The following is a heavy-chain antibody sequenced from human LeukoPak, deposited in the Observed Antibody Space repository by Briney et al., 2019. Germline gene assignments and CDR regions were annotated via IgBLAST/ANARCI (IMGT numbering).Heavy chain of an antibody. CDR2: ISYDGSNK. CDR3: AKDVDYYGSGSYYNYFDY. CDR1: GFTFSSYA. J-gene: IGHJ4*02. Sequence: GGSLRLSCAASGFTFSSYAMSWVRQAPGKGLEWVVVISYDGSNKYYADSVKGRFTISRDNSKNTLYLQMNSLRAEDTAVYYCAKDVDYYGSGSYYNYFDYWGQGALVTVSS. V-gene: IGHV3-30*18. D-gene: IGHD3-10*01.